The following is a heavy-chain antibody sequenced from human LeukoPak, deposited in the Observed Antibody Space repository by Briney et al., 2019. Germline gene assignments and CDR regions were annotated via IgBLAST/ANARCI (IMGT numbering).Heavy chain of an antibody. J-gene: IGHJ6*02. Sequence: GGSLRLSCSASGFTFSSCAMHWVRQAPGKGLECVSAISSNGGSTYYADSVKGRFTISRDNSKNTLYLQMSSLRAEDTAVYYCAKGESRFGELSYYYYGMDVWGQGTTVTVSS. CDR3: AKGESRFGELSYYYYGMDV. V-gene: IGHV3-64D*06. D-gene: IGHD3-10*01. CDR2: ISSNGGST. CDR1: GFTFSSCA.